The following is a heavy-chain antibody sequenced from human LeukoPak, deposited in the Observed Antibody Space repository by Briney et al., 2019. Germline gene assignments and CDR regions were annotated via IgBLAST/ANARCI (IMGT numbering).Heavy chain of an antibody. CDR1: GDSIRNYY. CDR3: AREGTYCSRTSCYDSFLDY. D-gene: IGHD2-2*01. Sequence: SETLSLTCTVSGDSIRNYYWSWFRQPAGKGLEWIGRIYTSGSTNYNPSLKSRVTMSVDTSKNQFSLRLSSVTAADTAVYYCAREGTYCSRTSCYDSFLDYWGQGTLVTVSS. CDR2: IYTSGST. V-gene: IGHV4-4*07. J-gene: IGHJ4*02.